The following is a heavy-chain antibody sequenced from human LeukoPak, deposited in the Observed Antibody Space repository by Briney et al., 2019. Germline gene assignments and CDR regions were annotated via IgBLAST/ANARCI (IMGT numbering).Heavy chain of an antibody. CDR3: ARMSSSSGYHYYFDY. J-gene: IGHJ4*02. D-gene: IGHD3-22*01. CDR2: IFSNDEK. CDR1: GFSLSNARMG. Sequence: GSGPVLVKPTETLTPTCTVSGFSLSNARMGVSWIRQPPGKALEWLAHIFSNDEKSYSTSLKSRLTISKDTSKSQVVLTMTNMDPVDTATYYCARMSSSSGYHYYFDYWGQGTLVTVSS. V-gene: IGHV2-26*01.